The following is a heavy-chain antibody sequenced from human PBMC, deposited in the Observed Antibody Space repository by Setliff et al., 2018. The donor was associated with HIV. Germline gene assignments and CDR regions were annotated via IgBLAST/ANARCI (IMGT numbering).Heavy chain of an antibody. CDR3: ARGRAAFFWFDP. CDR2: IFYTGST. Sequence: SETLSLTCTVSGDSISTGDYYWAWIRQSPEKGLEWIGSIFYTGSTFYSPSLKSRVTISVDTSRNQFSLFLNSVTATDTAVYYCARGRAAFFWFDPRGQGTLVTVSS. V-gene: IGHV4-39*01. D-gene: IGHD3-3*02. CDR1: GDSISTGDYY. J-gene: IGHJ5*02.